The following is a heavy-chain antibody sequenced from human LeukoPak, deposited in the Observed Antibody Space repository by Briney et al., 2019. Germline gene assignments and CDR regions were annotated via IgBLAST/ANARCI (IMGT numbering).Heavy chain of an antibody. D-gene: IGHD6-13*01. CDR3: ARSAGEQQLVTSYYYYYMDV. CDR1: GFTFSSYG. CDR2: IRYDGSNK. Sequence: TGGSLRLSCAASGFTFSSYGMHWVRQAPGKGLEWVAFIRYDGSNKYYADSVKGRFTISRDNSKNTLYLQMNSLRAEDTAVYYCARSAGEQQLVTSYYYYYMDVWGKGTTVTISS. J-gene: IGHJ6*03. V-gene: IGHV3-30*02.